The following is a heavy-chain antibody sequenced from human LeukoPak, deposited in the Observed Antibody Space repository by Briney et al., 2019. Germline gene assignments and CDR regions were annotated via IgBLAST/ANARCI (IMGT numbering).Heavy chain of an antibody. V-gene: IGHV1-2*02. D-gene: IGHD1-26*01. J-gene: IGHJ4*02. Sequence: ASVKVSCKASGYTFTGYYIHWVRQAPGQGLEWIGYINPNSGYTNYAQKFQDRVTVARDTSISTAYMELSRLRSDDTAVYYCAREGANTRTLFDYWGQGTLVTVSS. CDR3: AREGANTRTLFDY. CDR2: INPNSGYT. CDR1: GYTFTGYY.